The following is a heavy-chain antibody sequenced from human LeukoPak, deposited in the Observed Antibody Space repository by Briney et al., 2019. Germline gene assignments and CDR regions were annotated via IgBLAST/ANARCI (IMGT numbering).Heavy chain of an antibody. CDR2: ISGSGDNT. CDR1: GFTFSSYS. J-gene: IGHJ4*02. D-gene: IGHD3-9*01. CDR3: AKDTSPLDILTGYQHFDY. V-gene: IGHV3-23*01. Sequence: PGGSLRLSCAASGFTFSSYSMNWVRQAPGKGLEWVSTISGSGDNTYYADSVKGRFTISRDNSMNTLYLQMNSLRAEDTAVYYCAKDTSPLDILTGYQHFDYWGRGTLVTVCS.